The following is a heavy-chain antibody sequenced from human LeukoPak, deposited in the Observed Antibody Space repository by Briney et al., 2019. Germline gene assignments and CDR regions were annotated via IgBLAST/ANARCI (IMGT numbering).Heavy chain of an antibody. V-gene: IGHV3-30*04. CDR3: AKRGSSSHSTPMKDYYYYYMDV. CDR2: IRYDGSNK. J-gene: IGHJ6*03. CDR1: GFTFSTYT. D-gene: IGHD2-15*01. Sequence: QPGRSLRLSCAASGFTFSTYTVHWVRQAPGKGLEWVAFIRYDGSNKYYADSVKGRFTISRDNSKNTLYLQMNSLRAEDTAVYYCAKRGSSSHSTPMKDYYYYYMDVWGKGTTVTVSS.